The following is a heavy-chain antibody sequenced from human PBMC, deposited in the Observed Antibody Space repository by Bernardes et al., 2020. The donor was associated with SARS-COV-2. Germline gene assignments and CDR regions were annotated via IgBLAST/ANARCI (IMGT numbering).Heavy chain of an antibody. CDR3: ARGFDY. CDR1: GGSISAYY. J-gene: IGHJ4*02. Sequence: ETLSIPSTVPGGSISAYYWSLFRPPPGKGLEWIGYLYYTGSTNYNPSLQSRVTISVDTSKNQFSLKLSSVTAADTAVYYCARGFDYWGQGILVTVSS. V-gene: IGHV4-59*01. CDR2: LYYTGST.